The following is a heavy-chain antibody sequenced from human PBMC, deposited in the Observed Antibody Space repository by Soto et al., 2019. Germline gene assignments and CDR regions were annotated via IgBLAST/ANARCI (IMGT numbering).Heavy chain of an antibody. CDR1: GYTFTSYA. D-gene: IGHD3-3*01. CDR3: ANESGDDFWSGGMDV. Sequence: QVQLVQSGAEVKKPGASVKVSCKASGYTFTSYAMHWVRQAPGQRLEWMGWINAGNGNTKYSQKFQGRVTITRDTSVSTAYMELSSLRSEDTAVYYCANESGDDFWSGGMDVWGQGTTVTVSS. J-gene: IGHJ6*02. CDR2: INAGNGNT. V-gene: IGHV1-3*01.